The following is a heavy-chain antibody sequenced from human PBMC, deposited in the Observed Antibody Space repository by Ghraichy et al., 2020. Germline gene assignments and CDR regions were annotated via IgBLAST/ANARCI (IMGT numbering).Heavy chain of an antibody. CDR2: ITASSRNV. D-gene: IGHD4-23*01. V-gene: IGHV3-48*02. CDR1: GFSFGDYS. CDR3: ARGSKVVRFFYYDGMDV. Sequence: GESLRLSCVGSGFSFGDYSMNWVRQSPGKGLEWVSYITASSRNVFYAGSVRGRFTVSRDNAQNSLYLQMKSLRDEDSAVYYCARGSKVVRFFYYDGMDVWGQGTTVTVSS. J-gene: IGHJ6*02.